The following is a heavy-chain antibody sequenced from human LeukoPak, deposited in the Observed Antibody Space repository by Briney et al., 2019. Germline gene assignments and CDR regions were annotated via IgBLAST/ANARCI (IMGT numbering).Heavy chain of an antibody. CDR2: ITGSGGNT. CDR1: GFIFSSYS. J-gene: IGHJ6*02. V-gene: IGHV3-23*01. Sequence: GGSLRLSCAASGFIFSSYSMSWVRQAPGMGLEWVSVITGSGGNTYYADSVKGRFTISKDNSKNTVYLQMSSLRVDDTAVYYCAKAASSSWPSYYYGMDVWGQGTTVTVS. CDR3: AKAASSSWPSYYYGMDV. D-gene: IGHD6-13*01.